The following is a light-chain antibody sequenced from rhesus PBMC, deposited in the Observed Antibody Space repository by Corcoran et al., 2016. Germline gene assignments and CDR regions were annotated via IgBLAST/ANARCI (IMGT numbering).Light chain of an antibody. V-gene: IGKV1-33*02. CDR3: QQHNSYPRS. CDR1: QGISSW. CDR2: AAY. J-gene: IGKJ1*01. Sequence: DIQMTQSPSSLSASVGDRVTITCQASQGISSWLAWYQQKPGKAPKLLSYAAYSLQSGVPSRFSGSGSVTDFTLPISSLQPEDFATYSCQQHNSYPRSFGQGTKVEIK.